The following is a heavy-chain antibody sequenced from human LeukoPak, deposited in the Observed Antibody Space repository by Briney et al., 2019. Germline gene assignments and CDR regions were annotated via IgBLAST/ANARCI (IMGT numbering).Heavy chain of an antibody. CDR3: ARVVDYDILTGYDY. D-gene: IGHD3-9*01. CDR2: INPNSGGT. CDR1: GYTFTGYY. V-gene: IGHV1-2*06. Sequence: ASVKVSCKAFGYTFTGYYMHWVRQAPGQGLEWMGRINPNSGGTNYAKKFQGRVTMTRGTSISTAYMELSRLRSDDTAVYYCARVVDYDILTGYDYWGQGTLVTVSS. J-gene: IGHJ4*02.